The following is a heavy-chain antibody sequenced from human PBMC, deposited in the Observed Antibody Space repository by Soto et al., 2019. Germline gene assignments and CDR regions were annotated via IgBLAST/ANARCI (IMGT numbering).Heavy chain of an antibody. CDR3: GRLGRTEGWIDP. CDR2: IYPGDSDT. J-gene: IGHJ5*02. D-gene: IGHD2-21*02. CDR1: GYSFTTYW. V-gene: IGHV5-51*01. Sequence: GESLKISCKGSGYSFTTYWIGWVRQMPGKGLEWMGIIYPGDSDTRYSPSFQGQVTISADIYTNTAYLQWSRLKAADTAIYYCGRLGRTEGWIDPWGQGTRVTVSS.